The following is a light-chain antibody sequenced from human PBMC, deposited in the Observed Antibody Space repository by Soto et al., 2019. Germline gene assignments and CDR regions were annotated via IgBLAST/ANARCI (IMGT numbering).Light chain of an antibody. CDR2: GAS. CDR1: QIVSSDS. CDR3: QQFSSYPLT. Sequence: EIVLTQSPGTLSLSPGERAALSCRASQIVSSDSLAWYQQKPGQAPRLLIYGASSRATGVPDRISGIGSGTDFTLTISRLEPEDFAVYYCQQFSSYPLTFGGGTKVEIK. J-gene: IGKJ4*01. V-gene: IGKV3-20*01.